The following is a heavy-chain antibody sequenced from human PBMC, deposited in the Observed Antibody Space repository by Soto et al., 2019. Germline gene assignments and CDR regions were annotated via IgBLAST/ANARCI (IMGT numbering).Heavy chain of an antibody. CDR2: ISFDGNIK. Sequence: GGSLILAGAASGVTFSDYAMHWVRHVPGQGLEWVAVISFDGNIKYDADSVKGRFTISRDNSKNTLFLQMDSLKGEDTAVYSCARAPRRYCTSLSCLGLYGLDVWGQGTAVTVS. D-gene: IGHD2-8*01. CDR1: GVTFSDYA. J-gene: IGHJ6*02. CDR3: ARAPRRYCTSLSCLGLYGLDV. V-gene: IGHV3-30-3*01.